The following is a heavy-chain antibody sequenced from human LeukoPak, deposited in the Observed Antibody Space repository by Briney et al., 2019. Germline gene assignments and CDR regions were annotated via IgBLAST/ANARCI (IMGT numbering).Heavy chain of an antibody. CDR2: IKQDGSEK. CDR3: ARVDCSGGSCYSWFDY. J-gene: IGHJ4*02. D-gene: IGHD2-15*01. Sequence: GGSLRLSCAASGFTFSRYWMSWVRQAPGKGLEWVANIKQDGSEKYYVDSVKGRFTISRDNAKNSLYLQMNSLRAEDTAVYYCARVDCSGGSCYSWFDYWGQGTLVTVSS. CDR1: GFTFSRYW. V-gene: IGHV3-7*01.